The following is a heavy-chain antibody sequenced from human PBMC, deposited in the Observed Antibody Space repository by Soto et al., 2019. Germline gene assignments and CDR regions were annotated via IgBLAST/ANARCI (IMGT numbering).Heavy chain of an antibody. CDR1: GFTFSNYP. D-gene: IGHD3-10*01. CDR3: AGRSGSSHD. CDR2: ISYDEIDK. Sequence: PXGVLRVFRADSGFTFSNYPMHWVRQAPGKGLEWVALISYDEIDKYFADAVKGRFTISRDNSKNTLYLQMDSLRAEDTAVYYCAGRSGSSHDWGRGTLVTVSP. J-gene: IGHJ1*01. V-gene: IGHV3-30*04.